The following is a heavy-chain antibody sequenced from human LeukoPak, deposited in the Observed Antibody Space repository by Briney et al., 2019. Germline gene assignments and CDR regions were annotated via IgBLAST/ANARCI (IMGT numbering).Heavy chain of an antibody. D-gene: IGHD2-2*01. V-gene: IGHV1-18*01. CDR3: AGDPDIILVPAAMINDY. CDR2: ISPYSGNT. CDR1: GYTFTSYS. J-gene: IGHJ4*02. Sequence: ASVKVSCKASGYTFTSYSVSWVRQAPGQGLEWMGWISPYSGNTNYAQKLQGIVTMSTDTSTSTAYMELRSLRSDDTAVYYCAGDPDIILVPAAMINDYWGQGTLVTVSS.